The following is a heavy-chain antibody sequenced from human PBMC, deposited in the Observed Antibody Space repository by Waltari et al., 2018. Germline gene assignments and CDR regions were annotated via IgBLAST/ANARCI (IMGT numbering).Heavy chain of an antibody. CDR3: ARIPYYYDSSGSRYFDY. CDR2: VNYIGTP. J-gene: IGHJ4*02. CDR1: DDSIRSNIYY. Sequence: QLQLQESGPRLVKPSETLSLTCTVSDDSIRSNIYYWGWIRQPPGKGLGWIGSVNYIGTPYYHPSLKSRVTISVDTSKNQFSLKLNSVTAADTAVYYCARIPYYYDSSGSRYFDYWGQGTLVTVSS. D-gene: IGHD3-22*01. V-gene: IGHV4-39*01.